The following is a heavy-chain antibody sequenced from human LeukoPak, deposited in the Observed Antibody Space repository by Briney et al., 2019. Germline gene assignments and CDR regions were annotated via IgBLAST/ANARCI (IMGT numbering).Heavy chain of an antibody. Sequence: PGGSLRLSCAASGFTFSSYAMSWVRQAPGQGRKWVSAISGSGDSTYYADSVKGRFTISRYNSKNTLYLQMNSLRAEDTAVYYCAKDNGEQYYFDYWGQGTLVTVSS. D-gene: IGHD6-19*01. CDR3: AKDNGEQYYFDY. V-gene: IGHV3-23*01. CDR1: GFTFSSYA. J-gene: IGHJ4*02. CDR2: ISGSGDST.